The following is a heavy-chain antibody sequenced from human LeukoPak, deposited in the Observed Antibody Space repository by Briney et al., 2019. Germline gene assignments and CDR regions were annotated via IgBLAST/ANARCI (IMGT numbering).Heavy chain of an antibody. D-gene: IGHD4-17*01. V-gene: IGHV4-59*01. CDR2: IYYSGST. J-gene: IGHJ5*02. Sequence: SETLSLTCTVSGGSISSYYWSWIRQPPGKGLEWIGYIYYSGSTNYNPSLKSRVTISVDTSKNQFSLKLSSVTAADTAVYYCATYYGDCYPYWFDPWGQGTLVTVSS. CDR1: GGSISSYY. CDR3: ATYYGDCYPYWFDP.